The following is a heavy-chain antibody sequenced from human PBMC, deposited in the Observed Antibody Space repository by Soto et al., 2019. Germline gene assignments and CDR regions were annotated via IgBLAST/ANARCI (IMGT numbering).Heavy chain of an antibody. CDR3: AKDLVVVVAATYYYDMDV. Sequence: QVQLVESGGGVVQPGRSLRLSCAASGFTFRTYGMHWVRQAPGKGLEWVAVISYDEINKQYADSVKGRFTISRDNSKNTLYLKMNSLRAEDTAVYYCAKDLVVVVAATYYYDMDVWGQGTTVTVSS. CDR1: GFTFRTYG. D-gene: IGHD2-15*01. J-gene: IGHJ6*02. CDR2: ISYDEINK. V-gene: IGHV3-30*18.